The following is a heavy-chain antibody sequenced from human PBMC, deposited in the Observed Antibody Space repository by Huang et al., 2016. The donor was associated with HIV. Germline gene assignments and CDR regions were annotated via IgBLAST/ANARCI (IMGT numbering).Heavy chain of an antibody. CDR1: GGTFSSYA. Sequence: QVQLVQSGAEVKKPGSSVKVSCKASGGTFSSYAISWVRQAPGQGLEWMGWIIPIFGTANYAQKCHGRGTITADESTSTAYMELSSLRSEDTAVYYCARARGYYDSSVSYYFDYWGQGTLVTVSS. D-gene: IGHD3-22*01. CDR3: ARARGYYDSSVSYYFDY. J-gene: IGHJ4*02. V-gene: IGHV1-69*13. CDR2: IIPIFGTA.